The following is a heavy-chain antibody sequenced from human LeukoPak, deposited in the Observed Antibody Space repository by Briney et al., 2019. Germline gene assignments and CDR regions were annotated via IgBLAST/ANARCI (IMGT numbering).Heavy chain of an antibody. CDR3: TRDQGSSLGMDV. CDR1: GGSVTGYY. Sequence: SETLSLTCTVSGGSVTGYYWSWIRQPPGKGLEWIGYIHHSGNTKNNPSLESRVTMSVDTSNNQLSLRLSSVTAADTAVYYCTRDQGSSLGMDVWGQGTTVTVSS. CDR2: IHHSGNT. V-gene: IGHV4-59*02. D-gene: IGHD6-13*01. J-gene: IGHJ6*02.